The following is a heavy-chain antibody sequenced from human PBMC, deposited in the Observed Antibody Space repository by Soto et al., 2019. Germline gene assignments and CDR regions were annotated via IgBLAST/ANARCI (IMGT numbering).Heavy chain of an antibody. CDR3: ASYLVVTGLNY. Sequence: SETLSLTCAISGGSISSTNWWSWVRQPQGKGLEWIGEIYDSGKTNYNPSLKSRVTISVDKSKNQFSLKMTSATAADTAVYYCASYLVVTGLNYWGQGTLVTVSS. D-gene: IGHD2-21*02. CDR2: IYDSGKT. V-gene: IGHV4-4*02. CDR1: GGSISSTNW. J-gene: IGHJ4*02.